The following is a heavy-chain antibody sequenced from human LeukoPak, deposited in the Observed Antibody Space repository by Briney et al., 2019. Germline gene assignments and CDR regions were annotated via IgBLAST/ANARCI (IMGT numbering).Heavy chain of an antibody. CDR3: ARDPILRDGYNRDGRDFDY. V-gene: IGHV1-2*02. D-gene: IGHD5-24*01. CDR2: INPNSGGT. J-gene: IGHJ4*02. Sequence: ASVKVSCKASGYTFTGYYMHWVRQAPGQGLEWMGWINPNSGGTNYAQKFQGRVTMTRDMSTSTVYMELSSLRSEDTAVYYCARDPILRDGYNRDGRDFDYWGQGTLVTVSS. CDR1: GYTFTGYY.